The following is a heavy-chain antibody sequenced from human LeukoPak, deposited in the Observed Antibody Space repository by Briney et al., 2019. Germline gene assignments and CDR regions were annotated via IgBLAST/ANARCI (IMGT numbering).Heavy chain of an antibody. CDR2: IYSGGST. J-gene: IGHJ5*02. Sequence: PGGSLRLSCAASGFTVSSNYMSWVRQAPGKGLEWVSVIYSGGSTYYADSVKGRFTISRDNSKNTLYLQMNSLRAEDTAVYYCARWRYSSSSGWFDTWGQGTLVTVSS. CDR3: ARWRYSSSSGWFDT. V-gene: IGHV3-53*01. D-gene: IGHD6-6*01. CDR1: GFTVSSNY.